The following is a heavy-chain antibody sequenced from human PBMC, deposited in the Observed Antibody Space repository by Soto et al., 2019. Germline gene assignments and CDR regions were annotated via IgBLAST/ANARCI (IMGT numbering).Heavy chain of an antibody. CDR1: GGSVSSGSYY. Sequence: SETLSLTCTVSGGSVSSGSYYWSWIRQPPGKGLEWIGYIYYSGSTNYNPSLKSRVTISVDTSKNQFSLKLSSVTAADTAVYYCARATGGTLYYYYYGMDVWGQGSTVTVS. J-gene: IGHJ6*02. CDR2: IYYSGST. CDR3: ARATGGTLYYYYYGMDV. V-gene: IGHV4-61*01. D-gene: IGHD1-26*01.